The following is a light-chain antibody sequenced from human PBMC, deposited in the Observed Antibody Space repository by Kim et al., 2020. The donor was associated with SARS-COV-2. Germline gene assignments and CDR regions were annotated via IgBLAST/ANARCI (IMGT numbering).Light chain of an antibody. CDR1: QSVSSN. V-gene: IGKV3-15*01. J-gene: IGKJ4*01. Sequence: VPQGEGATLSCRASQSVSSNLAWYRQTPGQAPRFLIYAASTRATGIPGRFSGSGSGTEFTLTISSLQSEDFAVYYCQQYDNWPLTFGGGTKVDIK. CDR2: AAS. CDR3: QQYDNWPLT.